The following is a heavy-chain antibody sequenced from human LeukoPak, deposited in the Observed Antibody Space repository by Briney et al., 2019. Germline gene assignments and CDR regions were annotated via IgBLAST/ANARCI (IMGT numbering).Heavy chain of an antibody. CDR3: ASASYSGSYGWFDP. CDR1: GFTFSSYW. J-gene: IGHJ5*02. V-gene: IGHV3-11*04. Sequence: PGGSLRLSCAASGFTFSSYWMSWIRQAPGKGLEWVSYISSSGSTIYYADSVKGRFTISRDNAKNSLYLQMNSLRAEDTAVYYCASASYSGSYGWFDPWGQGTLVTVSS. D-gene: IGHD1-26*01. CDR2: ISSSGSTI.